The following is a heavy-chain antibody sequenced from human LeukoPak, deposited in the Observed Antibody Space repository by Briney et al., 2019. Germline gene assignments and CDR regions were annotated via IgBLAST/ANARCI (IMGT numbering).Heavy chain of an antibody. Sequence: SETLSLTCTVSGGSIRSSYYYWGWIRQPPGKGLEWIGSIYDSGSTHYNPSLKSRVIISVDTSKNQFSLKLSSVTAADTAVYYCARDLSVTTDYGMDVWGQGTTVTVSS. V-gene: IGHV4-39*07. CDR1: GGSIRSSYYY. D-gene: IGHD4-17*01. J-gene: IGHJ6*02. CDR3: ARDLSVTTDYGMDV. CDR2: IYDSGST.